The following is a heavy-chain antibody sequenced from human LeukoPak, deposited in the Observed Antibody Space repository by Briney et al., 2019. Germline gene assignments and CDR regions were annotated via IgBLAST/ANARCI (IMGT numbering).Heavy chain of an antibody. Sequence: GGSLRLSCAASGFTFDDYGLSWVRQAPGKGLEWVSTINWNGGSTGYADSVKGRFTISRDNAKNSLYLQMNSLRAEDTAVYYCASLSYYYDSSGIKYWGQGTLVTVSS. V-gene: IGHV3-20*04. J-gene: IGHJ4*02. D-gene: IGHD3-22*01. CDR1: GFTFDDYG. CDR3: ASLSYYYDSSGIKY. CDR2: INWNGGST.